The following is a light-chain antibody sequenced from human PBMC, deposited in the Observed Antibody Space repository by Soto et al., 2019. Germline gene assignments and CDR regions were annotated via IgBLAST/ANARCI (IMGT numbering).Light chain of an antibody. CDR1: QSNLYSSNNKNY. CDR3: QQSYSSPYT. CDR2: WAS. Sequence: DIVMTQSPDSLAVSLGERATLNCKSSQSNLYSSNNKNYLAWYQQKPGQPPKLLIYWASTRESGVPDRFSGSGSGTDFTLTISSLQAEDVALYYCQQSYSSPYTFGQGTKLEIK. V-gene: IGKV4-1*01. J-gene: IGKJ2*01.